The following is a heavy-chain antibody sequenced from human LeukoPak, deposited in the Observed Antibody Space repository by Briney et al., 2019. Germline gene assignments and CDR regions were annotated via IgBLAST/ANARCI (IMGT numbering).Heavy chain of an antibody. D-gene: IGHD1-1*01. CDR2: ISYDGSNK. Sequence: PGGSLRLSCAASGFTFSSYGMHWVRQAPGKGLEWVAVISYDGSNKYYADSVKGRFTISRDNSKNTLYLQMNSLRAEDTAVYYCARVNGEGYYFDYWGQGTLVTVSS. J-gene: IGHJ4*02. CDR3: ARVNGEGYYFDY. CDR1: GFTFSSYG. V-gene: IGHV3-30*03.